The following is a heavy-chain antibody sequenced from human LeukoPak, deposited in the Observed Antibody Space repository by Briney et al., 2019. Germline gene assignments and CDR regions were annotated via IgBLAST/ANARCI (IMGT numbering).Heavy chain of an antibody. J-gene: IGHJ6*03. Sequence: GASVKVSCKASGGTFSSYAISWVRQAPGQGLEWMGRIIPILGIANYAQKFQGRVTITADKSTSTAYMELSSLRSEDTAVYYCARGYEYSSSLPLLNYYYYYMDVWGKGTTVTVSS. V-gene: IGHV1-69*04. D-gene: IGHD6-6*01. CDR2: IIPILGIA. CDR1: GGTFSSYA. CDR3: ARGYEYSSSLPLLNYYYYYMDV.